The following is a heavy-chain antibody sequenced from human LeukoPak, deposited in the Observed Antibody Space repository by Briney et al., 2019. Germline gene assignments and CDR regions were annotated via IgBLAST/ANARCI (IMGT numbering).Heavy chain of an antibody. CDR1: GGSISSSSYY. D-gene: IGHD5-24*01. Sequence: SETLSLTCTVSGGSISSSSYYWGWIRQPPGKGLEWIGYIYYSGSTNYNPSLKSRVTISVDTSKNQFSLKLSSVTAADTAVYYCARSFRDGYNSPLYYFDYWGQGTLVTVSS. CDR3: ARSFRDGYNSPLYYFDY. V-gene: IGHV4-61*05. J-gene: IGHJ4*02. CDR2: IYYSGST.